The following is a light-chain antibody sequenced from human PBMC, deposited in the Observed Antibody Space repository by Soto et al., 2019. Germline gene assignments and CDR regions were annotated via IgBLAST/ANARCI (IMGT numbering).Light chain of an antibody. CDR1: NSNVGNNA. Sequence: QAVVTQPPSTSGTPGQRGTISCSGTNSNVGNNAVNWYQQVPGTAPKLLIYSDNQRPSGVPDRFSGSRSGTSASLAISGLQSGDEADYYCATWDDRLSGVIFGGGTKVTVL. CDR2: SDN. CDR3: ATWDDRLSGVI. V-gene: IGLV1-44*01. J-gene: IGLJ2*01.